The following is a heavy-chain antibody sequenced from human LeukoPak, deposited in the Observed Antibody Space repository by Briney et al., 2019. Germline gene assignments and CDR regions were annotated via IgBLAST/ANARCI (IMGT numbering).Heavy chain of an antibody. J-gene: IGHJ4*02. CDR2: ISLGGDTI. D-gene: IGHD1-14*01. V-gene: IGHV3-48*02. CDR1: GFTFSSYS. Sequence: PGGSPRLSCAASGFTFSSYSMNWVRQAPGKGLEWVSYISLGGDTIYYAGSVRGRFTVSRDAAGNSLYLQMNSLRDEDTAVYYCARILGLTLDYWGQGTLVSVSS. CDR3: ARILGLTLDY.